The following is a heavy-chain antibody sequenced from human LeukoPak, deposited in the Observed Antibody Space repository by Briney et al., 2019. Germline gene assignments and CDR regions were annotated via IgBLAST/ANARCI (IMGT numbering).Heavy chain of an antibody. D-gene: IGHD2-15*01. Sequence: ASVKVSCKASGGTFSSYAISWVRQAPGQGLEWMGGIIPIFGTANYAQKFQGRVTITADESTSTAYMELSSLRSEDTAVYYRATGYCSGGSCFDYWGQGTLVTVSS. V-gene: IGHV1-69*13. CDR1: GGTFSSYA. CDR3: ATGYCSGGSCFDY. J-gene: IGHJ4*02. CDR2: IIPIFGTA.